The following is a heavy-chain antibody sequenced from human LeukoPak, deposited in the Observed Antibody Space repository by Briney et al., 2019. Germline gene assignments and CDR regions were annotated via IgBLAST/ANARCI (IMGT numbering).Heavy chain of an antibody. CDR2: IVVGSGNT. CDR3: AASRTMPPWESFDS. CDR1: GFTFPSSA. V-gene: IGHV1-58*01. D-gene: IGHD1-26*01. Sequence: SVKVSCKASGFTFPSSAVQCVRQARGQRLEWIGWIVVGSGNTNYAQKFQEGVTITRDMSTSTAYMELSSLRSEDTAVYYCAASRTMPPWESFDSWGQGTLVTVSS. J-gene: IGHJ4*02.